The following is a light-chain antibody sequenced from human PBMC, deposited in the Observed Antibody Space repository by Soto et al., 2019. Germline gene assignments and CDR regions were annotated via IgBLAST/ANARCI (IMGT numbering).Light chain of an antibody. CDR1: QSVSSK. J-gene: IGKJ4*01. V-gene: IGKV3-15*01. Sequence: EIVMTQSPPTLSVSPGESATLSCWASQSVSSKLAWYQQRPGQAPRLLIYGAFTRATGVPARFSGSGSGTELTLAITSLQSEDFAVYYCQQYHTWPPLTFGGGTKVEIK. CDR3: QQYHTWPPLT. CDR2: GAF.